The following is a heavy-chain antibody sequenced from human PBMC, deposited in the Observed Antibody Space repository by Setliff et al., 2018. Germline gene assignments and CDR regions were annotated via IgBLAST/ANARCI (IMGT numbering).Heavy chain of an antibody. CDR2: TIPSFGST. D-gene: IGHD5-12*01. J-gene: IGHJ6*03. CDR3: AREGVDIRSSTDYRYYMDV. Sequence: SVKVSCKASGGTFSSYGISWVRQAPGQGLEWMGGTIPSFGSTNYAQKFQGRVTIITDEFTGTAYMELSSLRTEDTAVYYCAREGVDIRSSTDYRYYMDVWGKGTTVTVSS. CDR1: GGTFSSYG. V-gene: IGHV1-69*05.